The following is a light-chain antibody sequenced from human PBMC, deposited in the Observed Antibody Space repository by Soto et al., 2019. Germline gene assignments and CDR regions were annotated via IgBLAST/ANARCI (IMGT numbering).Light chain of an antibody. J-gene: IGLJ3*02. CDR3: QSYDRSLQWV. CDR1: SSNIGSPYD. CDR2: GNT. V-gene: IGLV1-40*01. Sequence: QSVLTQPPSVSGAPGQRVAISCTGSSSNIGSPYDVHWYQQLPGKAPKLLIYGNTNRPSWVPDRFSASKSGTSASLAITGLQAEDEADYYCQSYDRSLQWVFGGGTKLTVL.